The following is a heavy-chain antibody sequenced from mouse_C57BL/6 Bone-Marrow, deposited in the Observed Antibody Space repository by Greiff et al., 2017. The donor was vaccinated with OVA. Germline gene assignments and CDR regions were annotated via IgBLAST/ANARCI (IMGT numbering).Heavy chain of an antibody. CDR2: ISNGGGST. CDR1: GFTFSDYY. J-gene: IGHJ3*01. D-gene: IGHD2-2*01. V-gene: IGHV5-12*01. CDR3: ARQGDGYEGFAY. Sequence: EVQLVESGGGLVQPGGSLKLSCAASGFTFSDYYMYWVRQTPEKRLEWVAYISNGGGSTYYPDTVKGRFTISRDNAKNTLYLQMSRLKSEDTAMYYCARQGDGYEGFAYWGQGTLVTVSA.